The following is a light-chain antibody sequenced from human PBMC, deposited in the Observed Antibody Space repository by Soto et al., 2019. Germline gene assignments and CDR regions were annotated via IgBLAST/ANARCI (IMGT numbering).Light chain of an antibody. CDR2: GAS. CDR3: QQYGSSRLT. Sequence: EIVLTQSPDTLSLSPGERGTLSCRASQSVSSSFLAGYQQRPGQAPRLLIYGASSRATGIPDRFSGSGSGAGFTLTISRLEPEDFAVYYCQQYGSSRLTFGGGTKVESK. J-gene: IGKJ4*01. V-gene: IGKV3-20*01. CDR1: QSVSSSF.